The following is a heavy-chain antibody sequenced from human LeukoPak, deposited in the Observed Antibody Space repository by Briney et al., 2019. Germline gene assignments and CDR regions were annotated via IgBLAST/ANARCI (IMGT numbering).Heavy chain of an antibody. CDR3: ARDEYSSSPGYFDY. J-gene: IGHJ4*02. V-gene: IGHV3-21*01. CDR2: ISTTSSYI. CDR1: GFTFSSYS. D-gene: IGHD6-6*01. Sequence: GGSLRLSCAASGFTFSSYSMNWVRPAPGKGLEWVACISTTSSYIYHADSLKGRFTISRDDAKNSLYLQMNSLRAEDTAVHFCARDEYSSSPGYFDYWGQGTLVTVSS.